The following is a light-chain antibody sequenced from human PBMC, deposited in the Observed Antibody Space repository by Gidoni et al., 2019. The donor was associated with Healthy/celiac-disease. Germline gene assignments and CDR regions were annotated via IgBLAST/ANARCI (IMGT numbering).Light chain of an antibody. Sequence: EIVMTQSPATLSVSPGARATLSCRASQCVSSNLAWYQQKPGQAPRLLIYGASTRATGIPARFSGSGSGTEFTLTISSLQSEDFAVYYCQQYNNWPLTFGGGTKVEIK. CDR1: QCVSSN. CDR2: GAS. V-gene: IGKV3-15*01. J-gene: IGKJ4*01. CDR3: QQYNNWPLT.